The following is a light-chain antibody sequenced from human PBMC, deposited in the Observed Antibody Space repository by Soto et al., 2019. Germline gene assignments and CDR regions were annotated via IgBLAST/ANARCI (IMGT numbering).Light chain of an antibody. V-gene: IGKV3-11*01. CDR3: HQRRNWPPYT. CDR2: DAS. CDR1: QSVSSY. Sequence: EIVLTQSPATLSLSPGERATLSCRASQSVSSYLAWYQQKPGQAPRLLIYDASNRATGIPARFSGSGSGTDFPRTISSLEPEDFAVYYCHQRRNWPPYTFGQGTKREIK. J-gene: IGKJ2*01.